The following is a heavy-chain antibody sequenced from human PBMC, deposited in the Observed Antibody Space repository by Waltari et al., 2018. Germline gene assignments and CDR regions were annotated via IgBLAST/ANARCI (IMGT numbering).Heavy chain of an antibody. CDR2: IYYSGST. D-gene: IGHD6-6*01. Sequence: QLQLQESGPGLVKPSETLSLTCTVSGGSISSSSYYWGWIRQPPGKGLEWIGSIYYSGSTYYNPSLKSRVTISVDTSKNQFSLKLSSVTAADTAVYYCARGGSSSWGYYFDYWGQGTLVTVSS. CDR3: ARGGSSSWGYYFDY. V-gene: IGHV4-39*07. J-gene: IGHJ4*02. CDR1: GGSISSSSYY.